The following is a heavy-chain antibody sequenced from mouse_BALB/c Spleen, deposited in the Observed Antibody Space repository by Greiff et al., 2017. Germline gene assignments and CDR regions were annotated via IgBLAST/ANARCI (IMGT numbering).Heavy chain of an antibody. Sequence: QVTLKVSGPGILQPSQTLSLTCSFSGFSLSTYGIGVGWIRQPSGKGLEWLAHIWWNDNKYYNTALKSRLTISKDTSNNQVFLKIASVDTADTATYYCARIYDGYPWFAYWGQGTLVTVSA. CDR1: GFSLSTYGIG. CDR3: ARIYDGYPWFAY. J-gene: IGHJ3*01. V-gene: IGHV8-11*01. D-gene: IGHD2-3*01. CDR2: IWWNDNK.